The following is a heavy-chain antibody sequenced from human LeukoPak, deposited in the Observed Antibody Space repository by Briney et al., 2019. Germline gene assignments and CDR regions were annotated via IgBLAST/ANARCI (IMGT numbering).Heavy chain of an antibody. CDR3: AKAGGDYVASIDV. J-gene: IGHJ6*04. D-gene: IGHD4-17*01. V-gene: IGHV3-23*01. Sequence: PGGSLRLSCAASGFTFSSYAMSWVRQSPGKGLEWVSAISGGGGSTYYADSVKGRFTISRDNTTNTLYLQMNSLRAEDTAVYYCAKAGGDYVASIDVWGEGTTFTVSS. CDR1: GFTFSSYA. CDR2: ISGGGGST.